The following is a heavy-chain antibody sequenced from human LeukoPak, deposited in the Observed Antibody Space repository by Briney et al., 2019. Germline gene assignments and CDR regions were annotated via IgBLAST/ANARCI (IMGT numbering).Heavy chain of an antibody. J-gene: IGHJ4*02. D-gene: IGHD1-26*01. CDR1: GYTFTGYY. CDR3: ARDNSGTSGFDY. V-gene: IGHV1-69*04. Sequence: EASVKVSCKASGYTFTGYYMHWVRQAPGQGLEWMGRIIPILGLANYAPNFQGRVTITADKSTSTAYMELSSLRSEDTAVYYCARDNSGTSGFDYWGQGTLVTISS. CDR2: IIPILGLA.